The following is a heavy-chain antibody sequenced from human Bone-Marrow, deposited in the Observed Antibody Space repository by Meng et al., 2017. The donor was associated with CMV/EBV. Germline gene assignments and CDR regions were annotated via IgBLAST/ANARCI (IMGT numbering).Heavy chain of an antibody. CDR1: GYTFIDYY. Sequence: ASVKVSCKTSGYTFIDYYMHWVRQAPGQGLEWLGWINPNGGATNYAQKFQGRVTMTRDTSIDTAYMELSRLRSDDTAVYYCARAHGHSGSYYVYKWFDSWGQGTLVTVSS. D-gene: IGHD1-26*01. J-gene: IGHJ5*01. CDR2: INPNGGAT. V-gene: IGHV1-2*02. CDR3: ARAHGHSGSYYVYKWFDS.